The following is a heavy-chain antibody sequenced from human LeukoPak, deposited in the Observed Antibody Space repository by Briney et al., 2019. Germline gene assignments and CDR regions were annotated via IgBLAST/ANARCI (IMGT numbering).Heavy chain of an antibody. CDR3: AGTVVYDLPAGLGMDV. J-gene: IGHJ6*02. CDR1: GYTFTGYY. D-gene: IGHD3-3*01. Sequence: ASVKVSCEASGYTFTGYYMHWVRQAPGQGLEWMGWINPNSGGTNYAQKFQGRVTMTRDTSISTAYMELSRLRSDDTAVYYCAGTVVYDLPAGLGMDVWGQGTTVTVSS. V-gene: IGHV1-2*02. CDR2: INPNSGGT.